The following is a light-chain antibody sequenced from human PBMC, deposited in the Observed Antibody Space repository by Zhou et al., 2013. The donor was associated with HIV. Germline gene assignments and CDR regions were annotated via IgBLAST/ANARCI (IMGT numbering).Light chain of an antibody. CDR1: QDINNY. CDR3: QQSHSAPCT. CDR2: LAS. Sequence: DIQMTQSPSSLSASVGDRVTITCQASQDINNYLNWFQLKPGKAPKLLIFLASTLQSGVPSRFSGSGSGTDFTLTINSLQPEDFATYFCQQSHSAPCTFGQGTKL. J-gene: IGKJ2*02. V-gene: IGKV1-39*01.